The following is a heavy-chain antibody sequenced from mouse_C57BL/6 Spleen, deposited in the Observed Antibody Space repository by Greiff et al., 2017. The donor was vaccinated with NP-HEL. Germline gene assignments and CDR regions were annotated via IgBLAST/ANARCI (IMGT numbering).Heavy chain of an antibody. J-gene: IGHJ1*03. CDR3: ARVTTVVEEGYWYFDV. V-gene: IGHV1-43*01. Sequence: EVQLVESGPELVKPGASVKISCKASGYSFTGYYMHWVKQSSEKSLEWIGEINPSTGGTSYNQKFKGKATLTVDKSSSTAYMQLKSLTSEDSAGYYCARVTTVVEEGYWYFDVWGTGTTVTVSS. D-gene: IGHD1-1*01. CDR1: GYSFTGYY. CDR2: INPSTGGT.